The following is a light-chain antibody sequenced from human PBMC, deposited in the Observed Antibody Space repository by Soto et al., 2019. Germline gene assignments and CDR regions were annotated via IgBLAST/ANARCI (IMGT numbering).Light chain of an antibody. V-gene: IGLV1-40*01. CDR2: GNS. CDR3: QSYASSLSGWV. Sequence: QSVLTQPPSVSGAPGQRVTISCTGSSSNIGSAYDGHWYQQLPGTAPKLLIYGNSNRPSGVPDRFSGSKSGTSASLAITGLRAEDEDDYYCQSYASSLSGWVFGGGTKLTVL. J-gene: IGLJ3*02. CDR1: SSNIGSAYD.